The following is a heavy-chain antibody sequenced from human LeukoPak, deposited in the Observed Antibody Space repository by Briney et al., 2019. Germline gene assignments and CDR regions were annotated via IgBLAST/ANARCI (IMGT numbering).Heavy chain of an antibody. CDR2: ISGSGGST. D-gene: IGHD6-19*01. J-gene: IGHJ5*02. CDR3: AKGPGIAVAGTLGPNWFDP. Sequence: GGSLRLSCVGSGFKFRAFTMHWVRQAPGKGLEWVSAISGSGGSTYYADSVKGRFTISRDNSKNTLYLQMNSLRAEDTAVYYCAKGPGIAVAGTLGPNWFDPWGQGTLVTVSS. CDR1: GFKFRAFT. V-gene: IGHV3-23*01.